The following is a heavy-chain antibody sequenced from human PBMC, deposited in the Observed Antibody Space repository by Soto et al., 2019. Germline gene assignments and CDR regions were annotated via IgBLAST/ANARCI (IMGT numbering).Heavy chain of an antibody. D-gene: IGHD2-15*01. V-gene: IGHV3-23*01. CDR3: AKERIGLQGRFDS. CDR1: GFSFSDYT. Sequence: GGSLRLSCAASGFSFSDYTMNWVRQAPGKGLEWEALIIPSATTYNADPVQGRFTISRDNSKNTVYLEMNSLKSADTAVYYCAKERIGLQGRFDSWGPGTMVTVSS. J-gene: IGHJ4*02. CDR2: IIPSATT.